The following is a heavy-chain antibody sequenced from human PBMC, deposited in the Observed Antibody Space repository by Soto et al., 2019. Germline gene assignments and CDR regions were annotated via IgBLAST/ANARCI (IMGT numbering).Heavy chain of an antibody. V-gene: IGHV1-24*01. CDR3: ATLPDYCTNGVCYTRRYFAY. D-gene: IGHD2-8*01. CDR1: GYTLTELS. J-gene: IGHJ4*02. CDR2: FDPEDGET. Sequence: ASVKVSCKVSGYTLTELSMPWVRQAPGKGLEWMGGFDPEDGETIYAQKCQGRVTMTEDTSTDTAYMELSSLRSEDTAVYYCATLPDYCTNGVCYTRRYFAYWGQGTLVSVSS.